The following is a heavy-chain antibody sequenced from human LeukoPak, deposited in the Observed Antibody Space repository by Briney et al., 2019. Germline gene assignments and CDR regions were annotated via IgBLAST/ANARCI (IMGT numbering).Heavy chain of an antibody. J-gene: IGHJ4*02. CDR2: IYSGGST. D-gene: IGHD4-17*01. Sequence: GALRLSCAASGFTVSSNYMSWVRQAPGKGLEWVSVIYSGGSTYYADSVKGRFTISRDNSKNTLYLQMNSLRTEDMAVYYCARAATVTAESAFGYWGQGTLVTVSS. V-gene: IGHV3-53*05. CDR3: ARAATVTAESAFGY. CDR1: GFTVSSNY.